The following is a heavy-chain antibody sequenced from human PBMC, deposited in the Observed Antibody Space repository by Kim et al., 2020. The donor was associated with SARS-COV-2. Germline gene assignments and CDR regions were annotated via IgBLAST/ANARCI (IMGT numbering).Heavy chain of an antibody. D-gene: IGHD1-1*01. CDR3: ARSTTHFYYYYMDV. V-gene: IGHV3-74*01. J-gene: IGHJ6*03. Sequence: ADSVKGRFTMSRDNGKNTLDLQMNSLRAEDAAVYYCARSTTHFYYYYMDVWGKGTTVTVSS.